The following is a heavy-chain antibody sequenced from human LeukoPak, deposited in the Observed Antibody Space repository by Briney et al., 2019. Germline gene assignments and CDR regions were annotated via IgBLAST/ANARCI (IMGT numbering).Heavy chain of an antibody. D-gene: IGHD5-12*01. CDR2: ISSSSSYI. CDR1: GFTFSSYS. J-gene: IGHJ6*02. V-gene: IGHV3-21*01. CDR3: ARAGDVDIVATSYGMDV. Sequence: GGSLRLSCAASGFTFSSYSMNWVRQAPGKGLEWVSSISSSSSYIYYADSVKGRFTISRDNAKNSLYLQMNSLRAEDTAVYYCARAGDVDIVATSYGMDVWGQGTTVTVSS.